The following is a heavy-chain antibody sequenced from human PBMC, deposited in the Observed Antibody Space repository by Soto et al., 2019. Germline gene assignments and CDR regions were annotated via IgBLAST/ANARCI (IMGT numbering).Heavy chain of an antibody. J-gene: IGHJ4*02. D-gene: IGHD3-22*01. CDR1: GFTFSSYA. V-gene: IGHV3-23*01. CDR2: ISGSGGST. Sequence: GGSLRLSCAASGFTFSSYAMSWVRQAPGKGLEWVSAISGSGGSTYYADSVKGRFTISRDNSKNTLYLQMNSLRAEDTAVYYCAKKGNYYDSSGYYYDYWGQGTLVTVSS. CDR3: AKKGNYYDSSGYYYDY.